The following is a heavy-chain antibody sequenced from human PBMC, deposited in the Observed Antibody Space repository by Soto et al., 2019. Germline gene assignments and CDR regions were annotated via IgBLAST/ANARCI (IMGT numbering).Heavy chain of an antibody. J-gene: IGHJ6*02. CDR2: IYHSGST. D-gene: IGHD3-10*01. CDR3: ARRGILWFGELFFYYGMDV. CDR1: GGSISSSNW. Sequence: PSETLSLTCAVSGGSISSSNWWSWVRQPPGKGLEWIGEIYHSGSTNYNPSLKSRVTISVDKSKNQFSLKLSSVTAADTAVYYCARRGILWFGELFFYYGMDVWGQGTTVTVSS. V-gene: IGHV4-4*02.